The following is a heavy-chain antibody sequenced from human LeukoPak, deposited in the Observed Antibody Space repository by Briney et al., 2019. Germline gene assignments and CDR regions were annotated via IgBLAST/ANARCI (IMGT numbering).Heavy chain of an antibody. J-gene: IGHJ4*02. CDR1: GGSISSGGYY. CDR3: ARDPYFGY. CDR2: IYHSGST. V-gene: IGHV4-30-2*01. Sequence: SETLSLTCTVSGGSISSGGYYWSWIRQPPGKGLEWIGYIYHSGSTYYNPSLKSRVTISVDRSKNQFSLKLSSVTAADTAVYYCARDPYFGYWGQGTLVTVSS.